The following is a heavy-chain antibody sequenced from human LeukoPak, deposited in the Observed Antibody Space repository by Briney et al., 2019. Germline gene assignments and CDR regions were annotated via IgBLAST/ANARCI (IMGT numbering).Heavy chain of an antibody. D-gene: IGHD6-13*01. V-gene: IGHV4-61*01. CDR2: IYYSGST. J-gene: IGHJ6*02. Sequence: SETLSLTCAVSGGSVSSGRYYWSWIRQPPGRGLEWIGYIYYSGSTNYNPSLKSRVTISLDTSKSQFSLKLSSVTAADTAVYYCASGIGSGWYTMDVWGQGTTVTVSS. CDR3: ASGIGSGWYTMDV. CDR1: GGSVSSGRYY.